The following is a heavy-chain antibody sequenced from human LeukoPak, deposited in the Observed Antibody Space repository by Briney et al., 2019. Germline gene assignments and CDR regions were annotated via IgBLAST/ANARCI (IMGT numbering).Heavy chain of an antibody. J-gene: IGHJ4*02. Sequence: PGGSLRLSCAASGFTFDDYGMSWVRQAPGKGLEWDSGINGNGATTGYVDSVKGRFTISRDNAKNSLYLQMNSLRAEDTALYYCARAIYVWGGFRPWDYWGQGTLVTVSS. CDR1: GFTFDDYG. CDR3: ARAIYVWGGFRPWDY. D-gene: IGHD3-16*02. CDR2: INGNGATT. V-gene: IGHV3-20*04.